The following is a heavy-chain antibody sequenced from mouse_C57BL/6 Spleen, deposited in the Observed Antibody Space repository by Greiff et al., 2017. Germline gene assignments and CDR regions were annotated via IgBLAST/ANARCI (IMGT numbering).Heavy chain of an antibody. D-gene: IGHD2-3*01. J-gene: IGHJ1*03. CDR2: INPSNGGT. CDR1: GYTFTSYW. V-gene: IGHV1-53*01. Sequence: QVQLQQPGTELVKPGASVKLSCKASGYTFTSYWMHWVKQRPGQGLEWIGNINPSNGGTNYNEKFKSKATLTVDKSSSTAYMQRSSLTSEDSAVYYCARHDGYYGYFDVWGTGTTVTVSS. CDR3: ARHDGYYGYFDV.